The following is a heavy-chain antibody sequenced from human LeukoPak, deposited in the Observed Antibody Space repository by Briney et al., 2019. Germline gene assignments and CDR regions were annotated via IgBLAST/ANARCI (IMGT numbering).Heavy chain of an antibody. CDR3: ASTQWELHPYYYYYYMDV. V-gene: IGHV4-59*01. CDR1: GGSISSYY. Sequence: SETLSLTCTVFGGSISSYYWSWIRQPPGKGLEWIGYIYYSGSTNYNPSLKSRVTISVDTSKNQFSLKLSSVTAADTAVYYCASTQWELHPYYYYYYMDVWGKGTTVTASS. CDR2: IYYSGST. D-gene: IGHD1-26*01. J-gene: IGHJ6*03.